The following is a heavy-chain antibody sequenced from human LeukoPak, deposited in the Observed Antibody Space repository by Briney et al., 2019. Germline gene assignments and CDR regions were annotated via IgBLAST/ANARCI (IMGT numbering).Heavy chain of an antibody. Sequence: SETLSLTCAVYGGSFSGYYWSWIRQPPGKGLEWIGEINHSGSTNYNPSLKSRATISVDTSKNQFSLKLSSVTAADTAVYYCARTSYVWGSYRYDYWGQGTLVTVSS. CDR2: INHSGST. J-gene: IGHJ4*02. V-gene: IGHV4-34*01. D-gene: IGHD3-16*02. CDR1: GGSFSGYY. CDR3: ARTSYVWGSYRYDY.